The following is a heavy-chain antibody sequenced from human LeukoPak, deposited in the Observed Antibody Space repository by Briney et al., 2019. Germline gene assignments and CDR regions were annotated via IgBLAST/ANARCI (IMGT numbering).Heavy chain of an antibody. D-gene: IGHD3-10*01. J-gene: IGHJ4*02. V-gene: IGHV4-59*01. CDR2: IYYSGST. CDR3: ARVQTPSGSGSYSFDY. Sequence: SETLSLTCTVSGGSISRYDWTWIRQPLGKGLEWIGYIYYSGSTNYTPSLKSRVTISVDTSKNQFSLKLSSVTAADTAVYYCARVQTPSGSGSYSFDYWGQGILVTVSS. CDR1: GGSISRYD.